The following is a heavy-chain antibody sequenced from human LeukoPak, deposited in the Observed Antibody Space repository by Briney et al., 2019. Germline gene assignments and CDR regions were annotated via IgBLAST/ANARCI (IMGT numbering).Heavy chain of an antibody. CDR3: ARDPLGYCSSTSCSKYCFDY. D-gene: IGHD2-2*01. V-gene: IGHV4-34*01. Sequence: SETLSLTCAVYGGSFSGYYWSWIRQPPGKGLEWIGEINHSGSTNYNPSLKSRVTISVDTSKNQFSLKLSPVTAADTAVYYCARDPLGYCSSTSCSKYCFDYWGQGTLVTVSS. CDR1: GGSFSGYY. J-gene: IGHJ4*02. CDR2: INHSGST.